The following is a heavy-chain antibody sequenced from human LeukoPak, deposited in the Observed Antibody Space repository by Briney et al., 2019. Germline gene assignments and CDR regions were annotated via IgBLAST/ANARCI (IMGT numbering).Heavy chain of an antibody. CDR3: TRLSDTEGSSTSYRASDI. D-gene: IGHD2-2*01. V-gene: IGHV3-7*01. CDR1: GFTCTTHW. J-gene: IGHJ3*02. Sequence: GGSLRLSCAASGFTCTTHWMSWVRQAPGKGLEWVANINQDGSDKFYAESVKVRFTISRDNAKNSLYLQRNSLRAEDTAVYYCTRLSDTEGSSTSYRASDIWGQGKMVTVSS. CDR2: INQDGSDK.